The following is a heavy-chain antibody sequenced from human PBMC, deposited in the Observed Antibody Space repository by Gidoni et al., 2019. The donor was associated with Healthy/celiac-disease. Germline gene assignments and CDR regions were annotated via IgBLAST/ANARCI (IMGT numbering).Heavy chain of an antibody. CDR3: TTDLRRRIAVAGAGWFDP. D-gene: IGHD6-19*01. CDR2: IKSKTDGGTT. J-gene: IGHJ5*02. Sequence: EVQLVESGGGLVKPGGSLRLSCAASGFTFSNAWMSWVRQAPGKGLEWVGRIKSKTDGGTTDYAAPVKGRFTISRDDSKNTLYLQMNSLKTEDTAVYYCTTDLRRRIAVAGAGWFDPWGQGTLVTVSS. CDR1: GFTFSNAW. V-gene: IGHV3-15*01.